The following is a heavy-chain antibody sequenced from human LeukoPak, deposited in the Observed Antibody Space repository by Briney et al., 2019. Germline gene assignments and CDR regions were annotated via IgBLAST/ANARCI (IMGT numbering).Heavy chain of an antibody. CDR2: INYRGST. CDR3: ARVVSGGHFNY. CDR1: GVSISSYY. V-gene: IGHV4-59*01. J-gene: IGHJ4*02. Sequence: SETLSLTCTVSGVSISSYYWTWIRQPPGEGLEWIGYINYRGSTNYNPALKSRVTMSVDTSNNQFSLNLNSVTAADTAVYYCARVVSGGHFNYWGQGTLVTVSS. D-gene: IGHD2-8*02.